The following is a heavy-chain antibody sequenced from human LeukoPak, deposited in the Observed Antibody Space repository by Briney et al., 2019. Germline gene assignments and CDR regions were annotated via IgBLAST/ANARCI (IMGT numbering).Heavy chain of an antibody. CDR2: VHYSGST. J-gene: IGHJ3*02. CDR1: DDSIGSSSFH. D-gene: IGHD6-19*01. CDR3: ASEYSSGWYVNAFDI. V-gene: IGHV4-39*07. Sequence: SQTLSLTCTVSDDSIGSSSFHSGWFRQPPGKGLEWIASVHYSGSTYYSPSLKSRVTISIDTSKSQFSLNLNSVTAADTAVYYCASEYSSGWYVNAFDIWGQGTMVTVSS.